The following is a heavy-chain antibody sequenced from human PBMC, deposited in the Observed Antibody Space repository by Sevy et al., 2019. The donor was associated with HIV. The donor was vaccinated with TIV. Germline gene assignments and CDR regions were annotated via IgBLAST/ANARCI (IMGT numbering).Heavy chain of an antibody. CDR3: AKANIAGPPSGSDYFDY. CDR2: LSHDISNE. J-gene: IGHJ4*02. CDR1: GFTFSTYG. Sequence: GGSLRLSCAASGFTFSTYGMHWVRQAPGKGLEWVAVLSHDISNEYYANSVKGRFTISRDNSKNTLYLQMSSLRPEDTALYYGAKANIAGPPSGSDYFDYWGQGTLVTVSS. D-gene: IGHD6-6*01. V-gene: IGHV3-30*18.